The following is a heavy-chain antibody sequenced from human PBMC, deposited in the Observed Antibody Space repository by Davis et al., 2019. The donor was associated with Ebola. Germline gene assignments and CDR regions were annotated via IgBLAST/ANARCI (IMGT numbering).Heavy chain of an antibody. CDR1: GDPISRNSW. CDR3: ARLRTSDYSYYFQY. V-gene: IGHV4-4*02. D-gene: IGHD3/OR15-3a*01. Sequence: MPSETLSLTCTVSGDPISRNSWWTWVRQAPGKGLEWLGEIEDSGTTTYTASLKSRLTMSVVKSKNQFSLTLTTLTAADTAVYYCARLRTSDYSYYFQYWGQGLLVTVSS. J-gene: IGHJ4*02. CDR2: IEDSGTT.